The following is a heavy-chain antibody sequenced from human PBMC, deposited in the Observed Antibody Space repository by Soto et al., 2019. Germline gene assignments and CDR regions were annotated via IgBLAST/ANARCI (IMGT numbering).Heavy chain of an antibody. CDR3: ATLPLRPNDAFDI. V-gene: IGHV4-39*01. J-gene: IGHJ3*02. CDR1: GGSISSSSYY. CDR2: IYYSGST. D-gene: IGHD4-17*01. Sequence: QLQLQESGPGLVKPSETLSLTCTVSGGSISSSSYYWGWIRQPPGKGLEWIGSIYYSGSTYYNPSLKRRVTISVDTSKNQFSLKLSSVTAADTAVYYCATLPLRPNDAFDIWGQGTMVTVSS.